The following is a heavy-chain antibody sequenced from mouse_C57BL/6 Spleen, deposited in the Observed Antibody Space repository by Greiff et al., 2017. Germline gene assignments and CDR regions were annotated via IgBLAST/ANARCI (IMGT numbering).Heavy chain of an antibody. CDR3: ESGDTTVAGY. CDR2: IYPGDGDT. Sequence: VQLQQSGAELVKPGASVKISCKASGYAFSSYWMNWVKQRPGKGLEWIGQIYPGDGDTNYNGKFKGKATLAADKSSSTAYMQLSSLTAEDSAVCFCESGDTTVAGYWGKGTLVTVSA. V-gene: IGHV1-80*01. CDR1: GYAFSSYW. J-gene: IGHJ3*01. D-gene: IGHD1-1*01.